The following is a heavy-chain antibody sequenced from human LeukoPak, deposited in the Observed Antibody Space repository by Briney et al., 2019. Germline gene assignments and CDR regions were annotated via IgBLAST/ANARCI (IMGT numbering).Heavy chain of an antibody. CDR1: GYSFTSYW. D-gene: IGHD3-3*01. J-gene: IGHJ6*02. V-gene: IGHV5-51*01. Sequence: GESLKISCKGSGYSFTSYWIGWVRRMPGKGLEWMGIIYPGDSDTRYSPSFQGQVTISADKSISTAYLQWSSLKASDTAMCYCARLHLRFLEWLSTCYYYGMDVWGQGTTVAVSS. CDR3: ARLHLRFLEWLSTCYYYGMDV. CDR2: IYPGDSDT.